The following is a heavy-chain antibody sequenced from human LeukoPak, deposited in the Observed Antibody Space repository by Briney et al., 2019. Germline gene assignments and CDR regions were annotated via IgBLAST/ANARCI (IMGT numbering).Heavy chain of an antibody. V-gene: IGHV3-53*01. CDR1: GFIVSSNY. J-gene: IGHJ4*02. CDR2: IYSGGST. CDR3: ARSSSDIAARPIDY. D-gene: IGHD6-6*01. Sequence: PGGSLRLSCAASGFIVSSNYMSWVRQASGKGLEWVSVIYSGGSTYYADSVKGRFTISRDNSKNTLYLQMNSLRAEDTAVCYCARSSSDIAARPIDYWGQGTLVTVSS.